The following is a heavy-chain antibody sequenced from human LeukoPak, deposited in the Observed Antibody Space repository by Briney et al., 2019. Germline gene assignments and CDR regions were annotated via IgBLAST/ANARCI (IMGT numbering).Heavy chain of an antibody. CDR2: ISSSSSTI. V-gene: IGHV3-48*01. CDR1: GFTFSNYS. Sequence: GGSLRLSCAASGFTFSNYSMNWVRQARGKGLEWVSYISSSSSTIYYADSVKGRFTISRDNDKNSLYLQMNSLRGEDTAVYYCARDPMWFGELLVWGQGTLVTVSS. J-gene: IGHJ4*03. CDR3: ARDPMWFGELLV. D-gene: IGHD3-10*01.